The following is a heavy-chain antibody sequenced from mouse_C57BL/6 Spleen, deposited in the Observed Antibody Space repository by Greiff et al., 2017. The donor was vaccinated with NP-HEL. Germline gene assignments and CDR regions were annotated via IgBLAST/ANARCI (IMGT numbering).Heavy chain of an antibody. CDR1: GYTFTSYW. CDR3: STVAYYYAMDY. J-gene: IGHJ4*01. V-gene: IGHV1-64*01. CDR2: IHPNSGST. D-gene: IGHD1-1*01. Sequence: QVQLQQPGAELVKPGASVKLSCKASGYTFTSYWMHWVKQRPGQGLEWIGMIHPNSGSTNYNEKFKSKATLTVDKSSSTAYMQLSSLTSEDSAVYYCSTVAYYYAMDYWGQGTSVTVSS.